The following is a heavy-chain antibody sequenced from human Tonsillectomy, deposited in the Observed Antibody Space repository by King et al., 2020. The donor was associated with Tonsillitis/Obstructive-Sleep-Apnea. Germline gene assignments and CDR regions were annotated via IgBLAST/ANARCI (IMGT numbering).Heavy chain of an antibody. CDR3: ARGENYGAYYYSYYMDV. Sequence: VQLVESGGGVVQPGRSLRLSCAASGFTFSSYAMHWVRQAPGKGLEWVAVISYDGSNKYYADSVKGRFTISRENSKNTLYLQMNSLRAEDTAVYYCARGENYGAYYYSYYMDVWGKGTTVTVSS. CDR1: GFTFSSYA. V-gene: IGHV3-30*04. CDR2: ISYDGSNK. J-gene: IGHJ6*03. D-gene: IGHD4-17*01.